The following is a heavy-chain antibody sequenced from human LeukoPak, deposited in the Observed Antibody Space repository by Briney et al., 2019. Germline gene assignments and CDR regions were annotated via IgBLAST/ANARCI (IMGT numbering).Heavy chain of an antibody. D-gene: IGHD2-2*01. Sequence: ASVKVSCKASGYTFSSYGISWVRQAPGQGLEGMGWISAYNGNTNYAQKLQGRVTITTDTSTSTAYMDLRSLRSDDTPVYYCARVSRVIVVVPAATRWWFDLWGQGTLVTVSS. V-gene: IGHV1-18*01. CDR3: ARVSRVIVVVPAATRWWFDL. CDR2: ISAYNGNT. CDR1: GYTFSSYG. J-gene: IGHJ5*02.